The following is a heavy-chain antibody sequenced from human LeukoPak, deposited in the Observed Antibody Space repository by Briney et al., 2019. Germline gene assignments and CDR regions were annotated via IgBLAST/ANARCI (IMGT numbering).Heavy chain of an antibody. CDR2: ISNDGSKK. J-gene: IGHJ4*02. Sequence: GGSLRLSCAASGFTFSSYGMHWVRQAPGKGLDWVAVISNDGSKKYYADSVKGRSTISRDNSKNTLSLQVSGLRTEDTAVYYCAKDRYSYAFEYSDSWGQGTLVTVSS. CDR1: GFTFSSYG. CDR3: AKDRYSYAFEYSDS. V-gene: IGHV3-30*18. D-gene: IGHD5-18*01.